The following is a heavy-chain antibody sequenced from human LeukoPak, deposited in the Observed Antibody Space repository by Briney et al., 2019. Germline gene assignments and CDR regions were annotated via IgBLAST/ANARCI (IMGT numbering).Heavy chain of an antibody. V-gene: IGHV3-30-3*01. J-gene: IGHJ3*02. CDR1: GFTFSSYA. CDR2: ISYDGNNQ. Sequence: PGRSLRLSCVASGFTFSSYAMHWVRQAPGKGLEWVAVISYDGNNQYYADSVKGRFTISRDNAKNSLYLQMNSLRAEDTAVYYCAREGSSSWGGNDAFDIWGQGTMVTVSS. CDR3: AREGSSSWGGNDAFDI. D-gene: IGHD6-13*01.